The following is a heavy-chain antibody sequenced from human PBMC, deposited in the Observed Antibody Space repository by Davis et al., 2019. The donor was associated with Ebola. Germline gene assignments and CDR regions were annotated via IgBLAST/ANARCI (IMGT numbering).Heavy chain of an antibody. CDR1: GFTFSSYG. D-gene: IGHD3-22*01. CDR3: ARTYDSSGYYYRWYFDY. V-gene: IGHV3-30*03. CDR2: ISYDGSNK. J-gene: IGHJ4*02. Sequence: GESLKISCAASGFTFSSYGMHWVRQAPGKGLEWVAVISYDGSNKYYADSVKGRFTISRDNSKNTMYLQMNSLRAEDTAVYYCARTYDSSGYYYRWYFDYWGQGTLVTVSS.